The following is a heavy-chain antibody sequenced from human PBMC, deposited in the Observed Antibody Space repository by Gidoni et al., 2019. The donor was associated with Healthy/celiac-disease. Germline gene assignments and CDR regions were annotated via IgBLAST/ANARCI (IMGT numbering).Heavy chain of an antibody. J-gene: IGHJ1*01. CDR2: ISSSSSYI. CDR3: ARDRDYGDYPKRGYFQH. V-gene: IGHV3-21*01. CDR1: GFTVSSDS. Sequence: EVQLVESGGGLGKPGGSLRLSCAASGFTVSSDSMNWVRQAPGKGLVCVSSISSSSSYIYYADSVKCRFTISRYNAKNSLYLQMNSLRAEDTAVYYCARDRDYGDYPKRGYFQHWGQGTLVTVSS. D-gene: IGHD4-17*01.